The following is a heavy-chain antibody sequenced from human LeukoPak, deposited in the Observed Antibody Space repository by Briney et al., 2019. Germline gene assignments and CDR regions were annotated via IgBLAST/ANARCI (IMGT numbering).Heavy chain of an antibody. D-gene: IGHD6-13*01. CDR3: ARSGSTTWHNFDY. J-gene: IGHJ4*02. V-gene: IGHV4-59*13. CDR1: GGSIRSYY. Sequence: PSETLPLTCTVSGGSIRSYYWNWLRQPPGKGLEWIGSFHHSGNTHYNHSLKSRVTISVDTSNNQFSLRLSSVTAADTAVYYCARSGSTTWHNFDYWGQGTLVTVSS. CDR2: FHHSGNT.